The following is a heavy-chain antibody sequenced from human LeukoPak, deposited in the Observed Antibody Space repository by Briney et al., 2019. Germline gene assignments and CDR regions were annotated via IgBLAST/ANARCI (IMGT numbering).Heavy chain of an antibody. D-gene: IGHD6-19*01. V-gene: IGHV4-34*01. J-gene: IGHJ4*02. CDR3: ARNPYSSGWYRN. CDR1: GGSFSGYY. Sequence: SETLSLTCAVYGGSFSGYYWSWIRQPPGKGLEWIGEINHSGSTNYNPSLKSRVTISVDTSKNQFSLKLSSVTAADTAVYYCARNPYSSGWYRNWGQGTLVTVSS. CDR2: INHSGST.